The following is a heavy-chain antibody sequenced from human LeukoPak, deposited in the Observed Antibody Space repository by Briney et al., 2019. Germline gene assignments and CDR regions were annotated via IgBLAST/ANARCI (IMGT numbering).Heavy chain of an antibody. D-gene: IGHD3-9*01. Sequence: ASVKVSCKASGYTFTSYGISWVRQAPGQGLEWMGWISVYNGNTNYAQKLQGRVTMTTDTSTSTAFMELRSLRSDDTAVYYCAREKYYDILTGYYLNDYYYGMDVWGQGTTVTVSS. CDR1: GYTFTSYG. J-gene: IGHJ6*02. CDR3: AREKYYDILTGYYLNDYYYGMDV. CDR2: ISVYNGNT. V-gene: IGHV1-18*01.